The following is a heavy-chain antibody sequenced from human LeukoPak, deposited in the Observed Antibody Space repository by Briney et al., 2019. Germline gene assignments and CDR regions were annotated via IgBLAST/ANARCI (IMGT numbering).Heavy chain of an antibody. CDR1: GYSFTSYW. V-gene: IGHV5-51*01. CDR3: ARSSGWYGGYYYYYMDV. CDR2: IYPGDSDT. J-gene: IGHJ6*03. Sequence: GESLKISCKGSGYSFTSYWIGWVRQMPWKGLEWMGIIYPGDSDTRYSPSFQGQVTISADKSISTAYLQWSSLKASDTAMYYCARSSGWYGGYYYYYMDVWGKGTTVTVSS. D-gene: IGHD6-19*01.